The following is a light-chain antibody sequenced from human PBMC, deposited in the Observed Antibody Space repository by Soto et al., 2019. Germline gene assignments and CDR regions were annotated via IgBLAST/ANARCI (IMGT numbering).Light chain of an antibody. Sequence: DIQLTQSPSTLSASVGDRVTITCRASQSISSWLAWYQQKPGKAPKLLIYDASSLKTGVPSRFSGSGSGTDFTFTINSLQPEDFATYYCQHYDHVQVTFGQGTRLEI. CDR1: QSISSW. CDR3: QHYDHVQVT. CDR2: DAS. J-gene: IGKJ5*01. V-gene: IGKV1-5*01.